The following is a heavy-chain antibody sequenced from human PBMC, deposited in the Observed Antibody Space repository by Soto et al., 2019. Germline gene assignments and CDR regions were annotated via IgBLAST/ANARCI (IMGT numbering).Heavy chain of an antibody. D-gene: IGHD6-13*01. CDR1: GFTFSYYW. Sequence: GGSLRLSCAASGFTFSYYWMSWVRQAPGKGLEWVANIKQDGSKKYYVDSVKGRFTISRDNAKNSLYLQMTSLRSEDTAVYYCARDGAAAHAWFDPWGQGTMVTVSS. CDR3: ARDGAAAHAWFDP. CDR2: IKQDGSKK. V-gene: IGHV3-7*03. J-gene: IGHJ5*02.